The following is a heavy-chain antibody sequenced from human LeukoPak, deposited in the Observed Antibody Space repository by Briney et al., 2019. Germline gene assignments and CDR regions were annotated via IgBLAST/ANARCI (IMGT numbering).Heavy chain of an antibody. D-gene: IGHD1-26*01. V-gene: IGHV1-2*02. CDR1: GYTFTGYY. Sequence: GASVKVSCKASGYTFTGYYMHWVRQAPGQGLEWMGWINPNSGGTNYAQKFQGRVTMTRDTSISTAYMELSRLRSDDTAVYYCARDCGYSGSYFTPSSLNWFDPWGQGTLVTVSS. CDR2: INPNSGGT. CDR3: ARDCGYSGSYFTPSSLNWFDP. J-gene: IGHJ5*02.